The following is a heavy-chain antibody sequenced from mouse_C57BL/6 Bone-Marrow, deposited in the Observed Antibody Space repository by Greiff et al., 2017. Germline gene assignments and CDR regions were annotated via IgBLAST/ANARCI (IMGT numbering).Heavy chain of an antibody. CDR1: GYTFTSYW. Sequence: QVQLQQPGAELVKPGASVKLSCKASGYTFTSYWMQWVKQRPGKGLEWIGEIDPSDSYTNYNQKFKGKATLTVDTTSSTAYMQLSSLTSEDSAVYYCAATLFDYWGQGTTLTVSS. V-gene: IGHV1-50*01. J-gene: IGHJ2*01. D-gene: IGHD1-1*01. CDR3: AATLFDY. CDR2: IDPSDSYT.